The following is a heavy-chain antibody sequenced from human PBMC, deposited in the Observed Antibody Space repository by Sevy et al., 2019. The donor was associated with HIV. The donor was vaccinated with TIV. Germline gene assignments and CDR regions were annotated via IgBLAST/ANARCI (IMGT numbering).Heavy chain of an antibody. V-gene: IGHV3-30*02. Sequence: GGSLRLSCAASGFTFSSYGMHWVRQAPGKGLEWVAFIRYDGSNKYYADSVKGRFTISRDNYKNTLYLQMNSLRAEDTAVYYCAKGFPQYYYDSSGYWNWGQGTLVTVSS. D-gene: IGHD3-22*01. J-gene: IGHJ4*02. CDR3: AKGFPQYYYDSSGYWN. CDR1: GFTFSSYG. CDR2: IRYDGSNK.